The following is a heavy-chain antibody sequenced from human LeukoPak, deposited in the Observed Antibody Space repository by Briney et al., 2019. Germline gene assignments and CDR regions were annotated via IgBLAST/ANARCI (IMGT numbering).Heavy chain of an antibody. D-gene: IGHD1-26*01. J-gene: IGHJ4*02. Sequence: PSETLSLTCSVYGGLFSGYYWNWIRQPPGEGLEWIGEINDSGSTNYNPSLKSRVTMSVDTSKKQLSLKLSSVTAADTAVYYCARDLMLYSGNYSLALGYWGQGTLVTVSS. CDR3: ARDLMLYSGNYSLALGY. V-gene: IGHV4-34*01. CDR2: INDSGST. CDR1: GGLFSGYY.